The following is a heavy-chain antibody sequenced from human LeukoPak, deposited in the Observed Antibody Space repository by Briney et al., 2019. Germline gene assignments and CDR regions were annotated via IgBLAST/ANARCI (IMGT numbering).Heavy chain of an antibody. CDR2: IRPDGSSS. CDR1: GFTFRSNW. Sequence: GGSLRLSCAASGFTFRSNWMHWVRQAPGKGLVWVSRIRPDGSSSNYADSVKGRFTISRDNAKNTVYLQMNGLRAEDTAIYYCTRGRSGANPNGLDIWSEATMVTVS. CDR3: TRGRSGANPNGLDI. J-gene: IGHJ3*02. D-gene: IGHD2-8*01. V-gene: IGHV3-74*01.